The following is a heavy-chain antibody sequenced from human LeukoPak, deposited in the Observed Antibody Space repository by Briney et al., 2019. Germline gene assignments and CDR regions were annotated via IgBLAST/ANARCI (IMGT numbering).Heavy chain of an antibody. Sequence: GASLKVSCKGSGYTFTTYAMHWVRQAPGQKLEWMGGINAGNGNTKYSQEFQGRGTITRETSPRAAYTALSGLRYEMMALYVCGGVPTDSSSCYPVDYWGQGTPVTVSS. CDR2: INAGNGNT. D-gene: IGHD6-13*01. CDR3: GGVPTDSSSCYPVDY. CDR1: GYTFTTYA. V-gene: IGHV1-3*03. J-gene: IGHJ4*02.